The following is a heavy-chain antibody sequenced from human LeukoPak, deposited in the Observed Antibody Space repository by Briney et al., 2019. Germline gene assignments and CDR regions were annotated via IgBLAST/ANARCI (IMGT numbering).Heavy chain of an antibody. CDR1: GGSFSGYY. CDR3: ASQEYYYGSGSYPQKYNWFDP. D-gene: IGHD3-10*01. CDR2: INHSGST. Sequence: SETLSLTCAVYGGSFSGYYWSWIRQPPGKGLEWIGEINHSGSTNYNPSLKSRVTISVDTSKNQFSLKLSSVTAADTAVYYCASQEYYYGSGSYPQKYNWFDPWGQGTLVTVSS. V-gene: IGHV4-34*01. J-gene: IGHJ5*02.